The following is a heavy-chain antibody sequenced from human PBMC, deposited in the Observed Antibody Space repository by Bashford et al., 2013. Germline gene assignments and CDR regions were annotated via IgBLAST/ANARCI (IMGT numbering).Heavy chain of an antibody. CDR1: GYTFSDYY. CDR2: INLTLTVVP. CDR3: ARDGPVVGVWNAFVC. J-gene: IGHJ3*01. Sequence: ASVKVSCKASGYTFSDYYLHWVRQAPGQGLEWMGWINLTLTVVPQSMQRCFRAGSTMTRDTSISTAYMELSSLRSDDTAVYFCARDGPVVGVWNAFVCLGPRDSGHRLL. V-gene: IGHV1-2*02. D-gene: IGHD1-26*01.